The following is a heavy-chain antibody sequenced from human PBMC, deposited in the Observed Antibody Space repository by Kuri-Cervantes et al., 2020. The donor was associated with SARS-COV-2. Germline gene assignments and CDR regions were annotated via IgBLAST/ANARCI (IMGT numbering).Heavy chain of an antibody. Sequence: ASVTVSCKVSGYTLTELSMHWVRQAPGKGLEWMGGFDPEDGETIYAQKFQGRVTMTEDTSTDTAYMELSSLRSEDTAGYYCATVRGGSYYFDYWGQGTLVTVSS. CDR2: FDPEDGET. V-gene: IGHV1-24*01. CDR3: ATVRGGSYYFDY. CDR1: GYTLTELS. D-gene: IGHD1-26*01. J-gene: IGHJ4*02.